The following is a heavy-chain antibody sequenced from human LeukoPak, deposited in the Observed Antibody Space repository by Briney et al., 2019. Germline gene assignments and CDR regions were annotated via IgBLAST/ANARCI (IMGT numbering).Heavy chain of an antibody. CDR3: ARERDGRFFDY. CDR2: INQDGSEK. V-gene: IGHV3-7*01. J-gene: IGHJ4*02. D-gene: IGHD5-24*01. CDR1: GLIFRSYW. Sequence: GGSLRLSCEVSGLIFRSYWMSWVRQAPGKGLEWVANINQDGSEKYFVDSVRGRFAISRDNAKNSLHLQMDTLRAEDTAVYYCARERDGRFFDYWGQGTLVSVSS.